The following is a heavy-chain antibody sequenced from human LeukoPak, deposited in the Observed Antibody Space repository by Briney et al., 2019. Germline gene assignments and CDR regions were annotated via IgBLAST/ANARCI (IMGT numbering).Heavy chain of an antibody. J-gene: IGHJ4*02. CDR1: GYTFTSYV. V-gene: IGHV1-69*04. D-gene: IGHD1-26*01. CDR2: IIPILGIA. Sequence: ASVKVSCKASGYTFTSYVISWVRQAPGQGLEWMGRIIPILGIANYAQKFQGRVTITADKSTSTAYTELSSLRSEDTAVYYCARAPGIVGATCFDYWGQGTLVTVSS. CDR3: ARAPGIVGATCFDY.